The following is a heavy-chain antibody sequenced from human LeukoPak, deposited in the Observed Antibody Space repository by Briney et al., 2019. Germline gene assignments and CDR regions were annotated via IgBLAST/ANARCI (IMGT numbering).Heavy chain of an antibody. CDR1: GFTFSSYA. D-gene: IGHD3-10*01. CDR3: AKDWRYYGSGSYYTPDY. V-gene: IGHV3-23*01. CDR2: ISGSGGST. J-gene: IGHJ4*02. Sequence: GGSLRLSCAASGFTFSSYAMSWVRQAPGKGLERVSAISGSGGSTYYADSVKGRFTISRDNSKNTLYPQMNSLRAEDTAVYYCAKDWRYYGSGSYYTPDYWGQGTLVTVSS.